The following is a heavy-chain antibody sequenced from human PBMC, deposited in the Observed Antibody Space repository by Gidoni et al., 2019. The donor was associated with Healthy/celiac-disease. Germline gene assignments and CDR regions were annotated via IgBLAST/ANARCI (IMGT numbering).Heavy chain of an antibody. J-gene: IGHJ3*02. CDR2: IYYSGST. CDR1: GGAISSSSYY. D-gene: IGHD1-26*01. Sequence: QLQLQESGPGLVKPSETLSLTCTVSGGAISSSSYYWGWIRQPPGKGLEWIGSIYYSGSTYYNPSLKSRVTISVDPSKNQFSLKLSSVTAADTAVYYCAREDSGSYSGAAFDIWGQGTMVTVSS. CDR3: AREDSGSYSGAAFDI. V-gene: IGHV4-39*07.